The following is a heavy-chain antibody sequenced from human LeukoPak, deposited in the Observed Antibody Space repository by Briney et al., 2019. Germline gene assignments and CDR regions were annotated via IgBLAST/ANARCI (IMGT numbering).Heavy chain of an antibody. J-gene: IGHJ4*02. CDR1: GYSFTSYW. V-gene: IGHV5-51*01. Sequence: GESLKISCKGSGYSFTSYWIAWVGQMPGKGLEWMGIIYPGDSDTRYSPSFQGQVTISADKSISTAYLQRSSLKASDTAMYYCARSAFGMGPDYWGQGTLVTVSS. CDR2: IYPGDSDT. D-gene: IGHD3-3*02. CDR3: ARSAFGMGPDY.